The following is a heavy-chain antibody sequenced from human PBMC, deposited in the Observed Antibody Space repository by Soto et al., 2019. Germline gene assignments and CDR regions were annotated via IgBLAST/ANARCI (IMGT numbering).Heavy chain of an antibody. CDR3: ARDYGDYDYYYYGMDV. J-gene: IGHJ6*02. D-gene: IGHD4-17*01. Sequence: SETLSLTCTVSGGSVSSGSYYWSWIRQPPGKGLEWIGYIYYSGSTNYNPSLKSRVTISVDTSKNQFSLKLSSVTAADTAVYYCARDYGDYDYYYYGMDVWGQGTTVTVSS. V-gene: IGHV4-61*01. CDR1: GGSVSSGSYY. CDR2: IYYSGST.